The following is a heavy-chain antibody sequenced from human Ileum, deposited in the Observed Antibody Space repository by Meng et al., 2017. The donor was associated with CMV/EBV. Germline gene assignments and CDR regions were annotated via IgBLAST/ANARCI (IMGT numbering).Heavy chain of an antibody. J-gene: IGHJ4*02. D-gene: IGHD6-19*01. CDR2: IYYSGST. CDR3: AREGGGWYFDS. Sequence: HLQESGTCLVKPSQPLSLACTVSGDPLSIGDYCWGWIRQPPGKGPEWIGYIYYSGSTLYNPSLKSPVTISLDKSKNQFSLRLRSVTAADTAVYFCAREGGGWYFDSWGQGTLVTVSS. CDR1: GDPLSIGDYC. V-gene: IGHV4-30-4*01.